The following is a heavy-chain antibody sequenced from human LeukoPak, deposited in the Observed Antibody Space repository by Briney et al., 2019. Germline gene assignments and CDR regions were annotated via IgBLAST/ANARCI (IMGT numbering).Heavy chain of an antibody. CDR3: AKERIVGAIVDY. D-gene: IGHD1-26*01. J-gene: IGHJ4*02. Sequence: WASLRLPCAASGFTFSSYAMSWVRQAPGKGLEWVSAISGSGGSTYYADSVKGRFTISRDNSKNTLYLQMNSLRAEDTAVYYCAKERIVGAIVDYWGQGTLVTVSS. CDR1: GFTFSSYA. V-gene: IGHV3-23*01. CDR2: ISGSGGST.